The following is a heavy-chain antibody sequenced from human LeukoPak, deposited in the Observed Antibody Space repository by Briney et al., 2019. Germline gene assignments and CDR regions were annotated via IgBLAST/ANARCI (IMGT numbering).Heavy chain of an antibody. CDR2: IYYSGST. D-gene: IGHD6-13*01. V-gene: IGHV4-59*01. J-gene: IGHJ4*02. CDR3: ARETLYSTSQAAFDY. Sequence: SETLSLTCTVDAGSISYFYWSRIRQSPGKGLEWIGYIYYSGSTNYNPSLESRVTISVDTSKNHFSLKLSSVSVADTAVYYCARETLYSTSQAAFDYWGQGILVTVSS. CDR1: AGSISYFY.